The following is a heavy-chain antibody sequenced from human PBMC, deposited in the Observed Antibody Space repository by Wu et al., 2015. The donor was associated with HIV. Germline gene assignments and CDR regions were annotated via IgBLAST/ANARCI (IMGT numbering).Heavy chain of an antibody. V-gene: IGHV1-46*01. CDR1: GYTFTSNF. J-gene: IGHJ4*02. CDR2: INPSGGST. D-gene: IGHD3-10*01. CDR3: ASPVHYSSGSFEF. Sequence: QVQLVQSGAEVRMPGASVKVSCQTSGYTFTSNFVHWVRQAPGQGLEWMGIINPSGGSTSYAQKFQGRVTMTRDTSTSTVYMELSSLRSEDTAVYFCASPVHYSSGSFEFWGQGTLVTVSS.